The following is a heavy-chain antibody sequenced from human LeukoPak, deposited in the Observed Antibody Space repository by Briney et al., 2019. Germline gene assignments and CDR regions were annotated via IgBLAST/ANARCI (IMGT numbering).Heavy chain of an antibody. CDR1: GGSVSSGSYY. D-gene: IGHD1-26*01. CDR2: IYYSGST. Sequence: SETLSLTCTVSGGSVSSGSYYWSWIRQPPGKGLEWIGYIYYSGSTNYNPSLKSRVTISVDTSKNQFSLKLSSVTAADTAVYYCARRVGATPFDYWGQGTLVTVSS. V-gene: IGHV4-61*01. CDR3: ARRVGATPFDY. J-gene: IGHJ4*02.